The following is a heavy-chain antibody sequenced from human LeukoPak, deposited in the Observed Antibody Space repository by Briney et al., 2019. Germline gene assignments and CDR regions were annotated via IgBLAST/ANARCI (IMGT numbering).Heavy chain of an antibody. CDR2: INPSGGST. CDR1: GYTFTSYY. D-gene: IGHD3-22*01. CDR3: AKDPVGIHYYDNSGYYS. Sequence: ASVKASCKASGYTFTSYYMHWVRQAPGQGLEWMGIINPSGGSTSYAQKFQGRVTMTRDMSTSTDYMELSSLRAEDTAVYYCAKDPVGIHYYDNSGYYSWGQGTLVTVSS. J-gene: IGHJ4*02. V-gene: IGHV1-46*01.